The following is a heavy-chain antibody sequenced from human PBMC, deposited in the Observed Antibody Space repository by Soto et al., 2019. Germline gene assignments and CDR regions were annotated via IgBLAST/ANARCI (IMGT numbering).Heavy chain of an antibody. Sequence: GGSLRLSCAASGFTFSSYAMSWVRQAPGKWLEWVSAISGSGGSTYYADSVKGRFTISRDNSKNTLYLQMNSLRAEDTAVYYCAKSLRSSSYYYYYGMDVWGQGXTVTVYS. CDR1: GFTFSSYA. CDR3: AKSLRSSSYYYYYGMDV. V-gene: IGHV3-23*01. D-gene: IGHD6-6*01. J-gene: IGHJ6*02. CDR2: ISGSGGST.